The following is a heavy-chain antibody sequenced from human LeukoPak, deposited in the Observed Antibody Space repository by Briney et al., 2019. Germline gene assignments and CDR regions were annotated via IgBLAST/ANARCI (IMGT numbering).Heavy chain of an antibody. CDR1: GGTFSSYA. V-gene: IGHV1-69*13. D-gene: IGHD3-22*01. CDR3: AREGEYYDSSGYLGDYFDY. Sequence: ASVKVSCKASGGTFSSYAISWVRQAPGQGLEWMGGIIPIFGTAYYAQKFQGRVTITADESTSTAYMELSSLRSEDTAVYYCAREGEYYDSSGYLGDYFDYWGQGTLVTVSS. J-gene: IGHJ4*02. CDR2: IIPIFGTA.